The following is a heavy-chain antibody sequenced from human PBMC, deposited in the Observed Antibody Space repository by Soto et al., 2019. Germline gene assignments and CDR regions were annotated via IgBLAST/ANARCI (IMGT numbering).Heavy chain of an antibody. J-gene: IGHJ3*02. Sequence: SETLALTCAVYGASLSGYDWSWVRQPPGKGLQWIGEINQSGSSNYDPSLKSRVTISMDTSKNQFSLRLRSVTAADTAIYYCARDPNGNAFDIWGRGTM. CDR3: ARDPNGNAFDI. V-gene: IGHV4-34*01. CDR2: INQSGSS. CDR1: GASLSGYD. D-gene: IGHD1-26*01.